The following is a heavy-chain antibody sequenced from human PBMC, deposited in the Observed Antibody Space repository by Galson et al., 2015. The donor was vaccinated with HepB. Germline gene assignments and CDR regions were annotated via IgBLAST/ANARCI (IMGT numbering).Heavy chain of an antibody. D-gene: IGHD3-10*01. Sequence: SLRLSCAASGFTFSSYAMSWVRQAPGKGLEWVSAISGSGGSTYYADSVKGRFTISRDNSKNTLYLQMNSLRAEDTAVYYCAGWKMVRGPHYYYGMDVWGRGTTVTVSS. V-gene: IGHV3-23*01. J-gene: IGHJ6*02. CDR3: AGWKMVRGPHYYYGMDV. CDR2: ISGSGGST. CDR1: GFTFSSYA.